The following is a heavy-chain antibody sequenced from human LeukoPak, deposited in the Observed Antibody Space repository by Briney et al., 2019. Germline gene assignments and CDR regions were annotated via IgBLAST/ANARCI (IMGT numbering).Heavy chain of an antibody. D-gene: IGHD6-19*01. Sequence: SETLSLTCTVSGGSISSSSYYWGWIRQPPGKGLEWMGRIYYSGSTYYNPSLKSRVTISVDTSKNQFSLKLSSVTAADTAVYYCARGGAVAGLPYRSVWFDPWGQGTLVTVSS. CDR3: ARGGAVAGLPYRSVWFDP. V-gene: IGHV4-39*07. J-gene: IGHJ5*02. CDR1: GGSISSSSYY. CDR2: IYYSGST.